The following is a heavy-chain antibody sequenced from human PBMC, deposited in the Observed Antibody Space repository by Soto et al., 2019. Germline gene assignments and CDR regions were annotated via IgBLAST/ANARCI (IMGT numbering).Heavy chain of an antibody. V-gene: IGHV1-69*13. Sequence: GASVKVSCKASGYTFTSYGISWVRQAPGQGLEWMGGIIPIFGTANYAQKFQGRVTITADESTSTAYMELSSLRSEDTAVYYCARVQVYYYGSGLPDYWGQGTLVTVSS. D-gene: IGHD3-10*01. J-gene: IGHJ4*02. CDR1: GYTFTSYG. CDR3: ARVQVYYYGSGLPDY. CDR2: IIPIFGTA.